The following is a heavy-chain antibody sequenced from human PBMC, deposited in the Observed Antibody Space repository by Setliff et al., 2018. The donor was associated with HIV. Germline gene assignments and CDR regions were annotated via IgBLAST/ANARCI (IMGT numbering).Heavy chain of an antibody. V-gene: IGHV3-74*01. D-gene: IGHD6-13*01. CDR3: ARDCRVGWVFTYGTDV. Sequence: PGGSLRLSCAASGFTFRSYWMYWVRQPPGKGLVWVSRINIDGGSTDYADSVKGRFTISRDNSKNTLFLQMNSLRPEDTAVYYCARDCRVGWVFTYGTDVWGQGTLVTVSS. CDR2: INIDGGST. CDR1: GFTFRSYW. J-gene: IGHJ6*02.